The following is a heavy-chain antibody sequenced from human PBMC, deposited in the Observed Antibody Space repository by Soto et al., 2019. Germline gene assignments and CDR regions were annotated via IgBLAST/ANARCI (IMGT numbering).Heavy chain of an antibody. Sequence: GESLKISCKGSGYNFTDYWITWVRQMPGKGLEWMGRIDPSDSYTDYSPSFQGHVTISHDKSISTAYLQWSSLKASDTAIYYCTRRGYDILSGYYRGRGAMDVWGQGTTDTVSS. CDR1: GYNFTDYW. CDR3: TRRGYDILSGYYRGRGAMDV. V-gene: IGHV5-10-1*01. CDR2: IDPSDSYT. J-gene: IGHJ6*02. D-gene: IGHD3-9*01.